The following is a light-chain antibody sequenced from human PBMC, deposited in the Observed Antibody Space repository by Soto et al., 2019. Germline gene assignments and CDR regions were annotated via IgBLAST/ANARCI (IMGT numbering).Light chain of an antibody. CDR3: SSYTNYNNPWV. V-gene: IGLV2-14*01. Sequence: QSVLTQPASVSGSPGQSITISCTGTSGDVGGYNFVSWYQQHPGKAPKLMICDVSDRPSGVSNRFSGSKSGNTASLTISGLQAEDEADYYCSSYTNYNNPWVFGTGTKSPS. CDR1: SGDVGGYNF. J-gene: IGLJ1*01. CDR2: DVS.